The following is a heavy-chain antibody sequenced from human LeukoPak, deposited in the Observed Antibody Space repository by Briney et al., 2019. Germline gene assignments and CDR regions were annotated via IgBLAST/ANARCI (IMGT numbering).Heavy chain of an antibody. Sequence: PSQTLSLTCAVSGGSISSGGYSWSWIRQPPGKGLEWIGYIYHSGSTYYNPSLKSRVTISVDRSKNQFSLKLSSVTAADTAVYYCARYRYYFDYWGQGTLVTVSS. V-gene: IGHV4-30-2*01. CDR3: ARYRYYFDY. J-gene: IGHJ4*02. D-gene: IGHD2-2*01. CDR1: GGSISSGGYS. CDR2: IYHSGST.